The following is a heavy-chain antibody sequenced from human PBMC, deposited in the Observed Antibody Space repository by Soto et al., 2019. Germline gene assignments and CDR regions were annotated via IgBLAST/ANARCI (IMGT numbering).Heavy chain of an antibody. Sequence: SLRLSCAASGFTFSSYWMSWVRQAPGKGLEWVANIKQDGSEKYYVDSVKGRFTISRDNAKNSLYLQMNSLRAEDTAVYYCARDLSDPAAGIFDYWGQGTLVTVSS. V-gene: IGHV3-7*01. J-gene: IGHJ4*02. D-gene: IGHD6-13*01. CDR3: ARDLSDPAAGIFDY. CDR1: GFTFSSYW. CDR2: IKQDGSEK.